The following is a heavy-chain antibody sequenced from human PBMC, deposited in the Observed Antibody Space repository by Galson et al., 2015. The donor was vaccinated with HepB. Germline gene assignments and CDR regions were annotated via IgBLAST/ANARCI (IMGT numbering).Heavy chain of an antibody. CDR2: ISGTGSTI. V-gene: IGHV3-48*01. J-gene: IGHJ3*02. D-gene: IGHD7-27*01. CDR1: GFTFSSYS. CDR3: ARGTGDGRHAFDI. Sequence: SLRLSCAASGFTFSSYSINWVRQAPGKGLEWVSYISGTGSTIYYADSVKGRFTISRDNAKNSLYLQMNSLRAEATAVYYCARGTGDGRHAFDIWGQGTLVTVSS.